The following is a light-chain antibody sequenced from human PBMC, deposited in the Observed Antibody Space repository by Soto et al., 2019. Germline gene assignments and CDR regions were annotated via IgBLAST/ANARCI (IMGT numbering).Light chain of an antibody. J-gene: IGLJ3*02. CDR1: SSDFGDDKY. V-gene: IGLV2-14*01. CDR3: GSFTTSRIWV. Sequence: QSVLNHPAYLSGSPLQSITVSCTVISSDFGDDKYVSWYQQQPGKGPNLLIYGVNSRPSGISNRFSGSKSGNTASLTISGLQVEDEAEYFCGSFTTSRIWVFGGGTKVTVL. CDR2: GVN.